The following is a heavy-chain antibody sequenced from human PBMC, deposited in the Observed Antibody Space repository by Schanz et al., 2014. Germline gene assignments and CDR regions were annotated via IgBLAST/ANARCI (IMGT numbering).Heavy chain of an antibody. CDR3: IRGDIRVVPVADF. V-gene: IGHV3-30*04. Sequence: VQLVESGGGVVQPGRSLRLSCAASGFTMITYAMHWVRQPPGKGLEWVAIITYDGSNTYHADSVKGRFTISRDNSKNTLYRQMNSLRAEDTAVYYCIRGDIRVVPVADFWGQGILVTVSS. CDR1: GFTMITYA. CDR2: ITYDGSNT. J-gene: IGHJ4*02. D-gene: IGHD2-2*01.